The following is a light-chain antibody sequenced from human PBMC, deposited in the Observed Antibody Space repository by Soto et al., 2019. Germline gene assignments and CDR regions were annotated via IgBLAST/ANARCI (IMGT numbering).Light chain of an antibody. J-gene: IGLJ2*01. V-gene: IGLV2-14*01. CDR3: SSYTTSATLV. CDR2: DVS. CDR1: SSDVGRYNY. Sequence: QSALTQPASVSGSPGQSITIYCTGTSSDVGRYNYVSWYQQYPGKAPKLMIYDVSNRPSGVSNRFSASKSGNTASLTISGLQAEDEAYYYCSSYTTSATLVFGGGTKLTVL.